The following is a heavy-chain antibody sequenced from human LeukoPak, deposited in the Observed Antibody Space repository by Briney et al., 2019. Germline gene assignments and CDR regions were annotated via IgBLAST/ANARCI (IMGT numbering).Heavy chain of an antibody. CDR1: GGSISSSSYY. Sequence: SETLSLTCTVSGGSISSSSYYWGWIRQPPGKGLEWIGSIYYSGSTYYNPSLKSRVTISVDTSKNQFSLKLSSVTAAGTAVYYCARQSQRWLLSYYFDYWGQGTLVTVSS. D-gene: IGHD3-3*01. CDR2: IYYSGST. J-gene: IGHJ4*02. CDR3: ARQSQRWLLSYYFDY. V-gene: IGHV4-39*01.